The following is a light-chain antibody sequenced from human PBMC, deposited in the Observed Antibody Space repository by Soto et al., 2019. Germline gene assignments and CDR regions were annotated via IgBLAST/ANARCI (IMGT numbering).Light chain of an antibody. J-gene: IGLJ1*01. CDR1: SSDVGGYNY. Sequence: QSALTQPASVSGSPGHSITISCTGTSSDVGGYNYVSWYQQHPGKAPKLMIYEVSNRPSGVSNRFSGYKSGNTASLTISGLQAEDEADYYCSSYTSSSTPYVFGTGPKLTVL. CDR2: EVS. V-gene: IGLV2-14*01. CDR3: SSYTSSSTPYV.